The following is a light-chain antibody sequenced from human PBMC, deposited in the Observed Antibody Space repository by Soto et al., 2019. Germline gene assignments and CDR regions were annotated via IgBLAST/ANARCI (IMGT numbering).Light chain of an antibody. Sequence: DSVLTQSPGTLYLSPGERATLSCRASQTLSNSFIAWYQQKPGQAPRLLIYDTSSRATGVPDRYSASGSGTDFTLTISRLEPEDFAVFFCQQYGTSEIIFGQGTRLEIK. CDR3: QQYGTSEII. V-gene: IGKV3-20*01. J-gene: IGKJ5*01. CDR1: QTLSNSF. CDR2: DTS.